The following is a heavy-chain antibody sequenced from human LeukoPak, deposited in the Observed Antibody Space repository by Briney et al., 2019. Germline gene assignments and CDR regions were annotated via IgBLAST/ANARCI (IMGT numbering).Heavy chain of an antibody. CDR2: ISAYNGNT. CDR1: GGTFSSYA. Sequence: ASVKVSCKASGGTFSSYAISWVRQAPGQGLEWMGWISAYNGNTNYAQNLQGRVTMTTDTSTSTAYMELRSLRSDDTAVYYCARDRDPRGPYYYGMDVWGQGTTVTVSS. J-gene: IGHJ6*02. V-gene: IGHV1-18*01. CDR3: ARDRDPRGPYYYGMDV.